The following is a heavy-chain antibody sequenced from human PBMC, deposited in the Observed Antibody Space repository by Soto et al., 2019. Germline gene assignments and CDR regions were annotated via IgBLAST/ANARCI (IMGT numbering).Heavy chain of an antibody. CDR1: GFTFSDHY. D-gene: IGHD3-22*01. V-gene: IGHV3-72*01. J-gene: IGHJ4*02. CDR3: ARAENYDSSGYYLDY. Sequence: GGSLRLSCAASGFTFSDHYMDWVRQAPGRGLEWVGRTRNKANSYTTEYAASVKGRFTISRDDSKNSLYLQMNSLKTEDTAVYCCARAENYDSSGYYLDYWGQGTLVTVSS. CDR2: TRNKANSYTT.